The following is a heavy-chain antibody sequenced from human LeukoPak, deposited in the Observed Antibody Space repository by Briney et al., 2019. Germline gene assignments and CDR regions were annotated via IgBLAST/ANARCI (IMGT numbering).Heavy chain of an antibody. CDR1: GYTFRSYG. V-gene: IGHV1-18*01. D-gene: IGHD3-10*01. Sequence: GASVKVSYKASGYTFRSYGISGVEQAPGQGLDWMGWVSAYNGNTNHAQKLQGRVTMATDTSTSTAYMELRSLRSDDTAVYYCARARYGPGSYDDAFDMWGQGTMVTVSS. J-gene: IGHJ3*02. CDR3: ARARYGPGSYDDAFDM. CDR2: VSAYNGNT.